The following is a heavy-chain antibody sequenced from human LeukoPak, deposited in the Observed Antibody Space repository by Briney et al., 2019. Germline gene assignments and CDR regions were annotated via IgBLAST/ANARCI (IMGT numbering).Heavy chain of an antibody. V-gene: IGHV4-39*01. CDR1: AGCINSSNYY. J-gene: IGHJ4*02. D-gene: IGHD6-19*01. CDR2: IYYSGST. Sequence: PWETLSLTCTVSAGCINSSNYYWGWIQQPPGKGLEWFGNIYYSGSTYYKPSLKTRVTISVDTSKNQFSLKLTSVTAADTAVYYCARHASVAGNWPRPLDYWGQGSLFTVSS. CDR3: ARHASVAGNWPRPLDY.